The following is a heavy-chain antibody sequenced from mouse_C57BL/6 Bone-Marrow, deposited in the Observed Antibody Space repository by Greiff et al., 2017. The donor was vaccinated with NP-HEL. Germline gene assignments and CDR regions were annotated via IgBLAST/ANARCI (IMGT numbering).Heavy chain of an antibody. CDR3: GREGDYSNYVFAY. Sequence: VQLKESGPGMVKPSQSLSLTCTVTGYSITSGYDWHWIRHSPGNKLEWMGYISYSGSTNYNPSLKSRISITHDTSKNHFFLKLNSVTTEDTATYYCGREGDYSNYVFAYWGQGTLVTVSA. J-gene: IGHJ3*01. CDR2: ISYSGST. CDR1: GYSITSGYD. D-gene: IGHD2-5*01. V-gene: IGHV3-1*01.